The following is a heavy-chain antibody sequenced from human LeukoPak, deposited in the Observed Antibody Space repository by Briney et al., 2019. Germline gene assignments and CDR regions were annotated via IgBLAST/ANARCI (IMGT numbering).Heavy chain of an antibody. V-gene: IGHV3-48*02. CDR3: ARDQDDFWSGNYGMDV. D-gene: IGHD3-3*01. J-gene: IGHJ6*02. CDR1: GFTFSSYS. Sequence: TGGSLRLSCAASGFTFSSYSMNWVRQAPGKGLEWVSYISSSSSTIYYADSVKGRFTISRDNAKNSLYLQMNSLRDEDTAVYYCARDQDDFWSGNYGMDVWGQGTTVTVSS. CDR2: ISSSSSTI.